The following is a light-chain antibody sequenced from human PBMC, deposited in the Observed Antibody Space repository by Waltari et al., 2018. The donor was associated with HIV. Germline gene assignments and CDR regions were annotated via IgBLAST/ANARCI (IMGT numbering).Light chain of an antibody. CDR2: DAS. J-gene: IGKJ4*01. V-gene: IGKV3-11*01. Sequence: IVLTPSPATLSLSPGERATLSCRASQSVSSYLAGYQQKPGQAPRLLIYDASNRATGIPARFIGSGSGTDFTLTISSLEPEDFAVYSCQQHSSWPLTFGGGTKVEIK. CDR1: QSVSSY. CDR3: QQHSSWPLT.